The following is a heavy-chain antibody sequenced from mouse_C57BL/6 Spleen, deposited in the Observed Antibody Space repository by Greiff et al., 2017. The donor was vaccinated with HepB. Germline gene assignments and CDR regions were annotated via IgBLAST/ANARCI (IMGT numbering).Heavy chain of an antibody. D-gene: IGHD1-1*01. J-gene: IGHJ2*01. CDR2: ISYDGSN. CDR1: GYSITSGYY. Sequence: DVKLQESGPGLVKPSQSLSLTCSVTGYSITSGYYWNWIRQFPGNKLEWMGYISYDGSNNYNPSLKNRISITRDTSKNQFFLKLNSVTTEDTATYYCARLLPYFDYWGQGTTLTVSS. V-gene: IGHV3-6*01. CDR3: ARLLPYFDY.